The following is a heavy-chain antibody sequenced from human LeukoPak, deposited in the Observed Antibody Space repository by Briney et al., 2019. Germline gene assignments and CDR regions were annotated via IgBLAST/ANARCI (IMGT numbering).Heavy chain of an antibody. CDR2: MNPNSGNT. V-gene: IGHV1-8*03. Sequence: GASVKVSCKASGYRFTSYGISWVRQATGQGLEWMGWMNPNSGNTGYAQKFQGRVTITRNTSISTAYMELSSLRSEDTAVYYCARRLGSGSYYYYYYYMDVWGKGTTVTISS. CDR3: ARRLGSGSYYYYYYYMDV. CDR1: GYRFTSYG. J-gene: IGHJ6*03. D-gene: IGHD3-10*01.